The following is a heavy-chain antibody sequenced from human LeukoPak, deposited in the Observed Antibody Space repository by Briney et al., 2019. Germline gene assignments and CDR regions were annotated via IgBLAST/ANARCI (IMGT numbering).Heavy chain of an antibody. V-gene: IGHV3-30*01. Sequence: PGRSLRLSYAASGFTFSSYAMHWVRQAPGKGLEWVAVISYDGSNKYYADSVKGRFTISRDNSKNTLYLQMNSLRAEDTAVYYCARAITYYYDLDYWGQGTLVTVSS. J-gene: IGHJ4*02. CDR2: ISYDGSNK. CDR3: ARAITYYYDLDY. D-gene: IGHD3-22*01. CDR1: GFTFSSYA.